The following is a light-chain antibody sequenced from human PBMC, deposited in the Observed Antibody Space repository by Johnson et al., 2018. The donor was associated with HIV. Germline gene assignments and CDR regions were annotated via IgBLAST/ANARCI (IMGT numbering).Light chain of an antibody. CDR2: DNT. Sequence: QSVLTQPPSVSAAPGQRVTVSCSGRSSNIANNYVSWYQQFPERAPKLLIYDNTKRPSGIPDRFSGSKSDTSATLAITGLQTGDEADYYCGTWDSGVSAYVFGTGTQVTV. CDR3: GTWDSGVSAYV. V-gene: IGLV1-51*01. CDR1: SSNIANNY. J-gene: IGLJ1*01.